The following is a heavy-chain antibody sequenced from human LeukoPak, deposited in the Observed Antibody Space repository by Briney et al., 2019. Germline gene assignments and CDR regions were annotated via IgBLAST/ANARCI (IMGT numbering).Heavy chain of an antibody. CDR1: GGTCSSYT. Sequence: ASVKVSCKASGGTCSSYTISWARQAPGQGLEWMGRIIPILGIANYAQKFQGRVTITADKSTSTAYMELSSLRSEDTAVYYCARDQPLYYYYGMDVWGQGTTVTVSS. V-gene: IGHV1-69*04. J-gene: IGHJ6*02. CDR2: IIPILGIA. CDR3: ARDQPLYYYYGMDV.